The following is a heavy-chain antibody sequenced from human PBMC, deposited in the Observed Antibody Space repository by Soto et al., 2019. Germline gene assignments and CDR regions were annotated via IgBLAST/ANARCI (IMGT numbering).Heavy chain of an antibody. CDR2: ISGTSDYI. CDR3: ARVLPGYSGFEDSFDY. J-gene: IGHJ4*02. D-gene: IGHD5-12*01. V-gene: IGHV3-21*01. Sequence: GALRLSCAASGFTFSISSMNWVRQAPGKGLEWVSSISGTSDYISYADSVKGRFTISRENAKNSLYLQMNSLRAGDTAVYYCARVLPGYSGFEDSFDYWGQGALVTVS. CDR1: GFTFSISS.